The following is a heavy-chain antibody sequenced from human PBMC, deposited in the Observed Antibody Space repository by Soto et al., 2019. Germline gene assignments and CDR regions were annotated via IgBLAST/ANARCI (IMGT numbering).Heavy chain of an antibody. CDR1: GFTFDDYA. D-gene: IGHD5-12*01. J-gene: IGHJ3*02. CDR3: VKDRHSGYDDDAFDI. CDR2: ISWNSGSI. Sequence: EVQLVESGGGLVQPGRSLRLSCAASGFTFDDYAMHWVRQAPGKGLEWVSGISWNSGSIGYADSVKGRFTISRDNAKNSLYLQMNSLRAEDTALYYCVKDRHSGYDDDAFDIWGQGTMVTVSS. V-gene: IGHV3-9*01.